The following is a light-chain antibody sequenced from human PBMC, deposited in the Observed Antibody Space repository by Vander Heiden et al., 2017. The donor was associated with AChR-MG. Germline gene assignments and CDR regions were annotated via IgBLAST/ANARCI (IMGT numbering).Light chain of an antibody. CDR3: AAWDSTLSGWV. Sequence: QAGLTQPPSVSKGLRQTATPTCTGNSNNVGNEGAAWLQHHQGHPPKLLSYRNNNRPSGISERLSASRSGNTGSLTITGLQPEDEADYYCAAWDSTLSGWVFGGGTRLTVL. J-gene: IGLJ3*02. CDR1: SNNVGNEG. V-gene: IGLV10-54*01. CDR2: RNN.